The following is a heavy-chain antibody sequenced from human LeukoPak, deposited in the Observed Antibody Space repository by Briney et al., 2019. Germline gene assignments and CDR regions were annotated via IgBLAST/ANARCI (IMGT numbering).Heavy chain of an antibody. CDR3: ARYGSGYY. CDR1: GGSISSSSYY. Sequence: PSETLSLTCTVSGGSISSSSYYWGWIRQPPGKGLEWIGSIYYSGSTYYNPSLKSRVTISVDTSKNQFSLKLSSVTAADTAVYYCARYGSGYYWGQGTLVTVSS. D-gene: IGHD3-10*01. J-gene: IGHJ4*02. CDR2: IYYSGST. V-gene: IGHV4-39*01.